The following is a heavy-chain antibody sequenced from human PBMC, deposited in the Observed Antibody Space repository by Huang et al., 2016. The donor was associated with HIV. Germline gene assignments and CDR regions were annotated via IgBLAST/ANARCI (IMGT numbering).Heavy chain of an antibody. CDR2: LYHGGKA. V-gene: IGHV3-53*01. J-gene: IGHJ5*02. D-gene: IGHD5-18*01. CDR1: GFTVNRNY. CDR3: ARGRYGTPNA. Sequence: EVPLVESGGGLVQPGGSLRPSGAASGFTVNRNYMTWVRQAPAKGLEWVSLLYHGGKAHYADSVKGRFTISGDISQNTVFLQMSSLRVEDTAVYYCARGRYGTPNAWGQGTLVTVSS.